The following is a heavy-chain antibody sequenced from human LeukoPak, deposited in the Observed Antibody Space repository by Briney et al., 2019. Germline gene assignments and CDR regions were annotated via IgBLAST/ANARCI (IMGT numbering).Heavy chain of an antibody. CDR3: ARHHCSGGSCYSLDAFDI. J-gene: IGHJ3*02. V-gene: IGHV4-39*01. CDR1: GGSISSSSYY. Sequence: KSSETLSLTCTVSGGSISSSSYYWGWIRQPPGKGLEWIGSIYYSGSTYSNPSLNSRVTISVDTSKNQFSLKLSSVTAADTAVYYCARHHCSGGSCYSLDAFDIWGQGTMVTVSS. CDR2: IYYSGST. D-gene: IGHD2-15*01.